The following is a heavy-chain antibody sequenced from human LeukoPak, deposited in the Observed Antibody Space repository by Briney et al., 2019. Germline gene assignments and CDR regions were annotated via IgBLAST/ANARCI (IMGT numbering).Heavy chain of an antibody. CDR3: AKVTTPLLDFDY. J-gene: IGHJ4*02. V-gene: IGHV3-23*01. CDR1: GITFSSYA. Sequence: GGSLRLSCAASGITFSSYAMAWVRQAPGKGLEWVSTISGSGGNTYYADSVKGRFTISRDNSKNTLYLQMNSLRAEDTAVYYCAKVTTPLLDFDYWGQGTLVTVSS. CDR2: ISGSGGNT. D-gene: IGHD2-15*01.